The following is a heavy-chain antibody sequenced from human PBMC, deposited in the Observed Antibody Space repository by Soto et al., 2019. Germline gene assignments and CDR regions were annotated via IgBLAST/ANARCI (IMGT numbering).Heavy chain of an antibody. CDR1: GGTFSSYA. J-gene: IGHJ6*02. Sequence: QVQLVQSGAEVKKPGSSVKVSCKASGGTFSSYAISWVRQAPGQGLEWMGGIIPISGTANYAQKFQGRVTITADESTSTAYMELSSLRSEDTAVHYCATTQGSSTSLEIYYYYYYGMDVWGQGTTVTVSS. CDR2: IIPISGTA. CDR3: ATTQGSSTSLEIYYYYYYGMDV. V-gene: IGHV1-69*01. D-gene: IGHD2-2*01.